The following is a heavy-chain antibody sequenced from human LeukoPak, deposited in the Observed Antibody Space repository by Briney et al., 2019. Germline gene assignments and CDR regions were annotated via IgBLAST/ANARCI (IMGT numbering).Heavy chain of an antibody. J-gene: IGHJ4*02. CDR2: IWYDGSNK. CDR3: AREIGEIYDSSGYRDY. V-gene: IGHV3-33*01. Sequence: GGSLRLSCAASGFTFSSYGKHWVRQAPGKGLEWVAVIWYDGSNKYYADSVKGRFTISRDNSKNTLYLQMNSLRAEDTAVYYCAREIGEIYDSSGYRDYWGQGTLVTVSS. CDR1: GFTFSSYG. D-gene: IGHD3-22*01.